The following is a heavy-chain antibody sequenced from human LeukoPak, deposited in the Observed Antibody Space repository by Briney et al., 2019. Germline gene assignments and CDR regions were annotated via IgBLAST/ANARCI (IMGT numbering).Heavy chain of an antibody. Sequence: ASETLSLTCTVSGGSISSYYWSWIRQPPGKGLEWIGYIYYSGSTNYNPSLKSRVTISVDTSKNQFSLKLSSVTAADTAVYYCARDRRDGYNRIPFDYWGQGTLVTVSS. V-gene: IGHV4-59*01. CDR1: GGSISSYY. J-gene: IGHJ4*02. CDR3: ARDRRDGYNRIPFDY. D-gene: IGHD5-24*01. CDR2: IYYSGST.